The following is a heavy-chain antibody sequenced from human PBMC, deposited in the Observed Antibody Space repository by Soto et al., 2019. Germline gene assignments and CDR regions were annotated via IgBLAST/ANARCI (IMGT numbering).Heavy chain of an antibody. CDR3: ATYRTLGGVIVNREYRY. CDR2: FDPEDGET. V-gene: IGHV1-24*01. CDR1: GYTLTELS. D-gene: IGHD3-16*02. Sequence: ASVKVSCKDSGYTLTELSMHWVRQAPGKGREWMGGFDPEDGETIYAQKFQGRVTMTEDKSTDTAYLELSSRSSEDPAVYYCATYRTLGGVIVNREYRYWGQGTLVTVSS. J-gene: IGHJ4*02.